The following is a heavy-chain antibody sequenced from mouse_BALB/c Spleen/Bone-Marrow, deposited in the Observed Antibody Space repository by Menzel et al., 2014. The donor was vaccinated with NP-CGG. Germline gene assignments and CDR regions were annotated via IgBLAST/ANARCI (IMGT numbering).Heavy chain of an antibody. Sequence: VQLQESGAELVKPGASVKLSCKASGYTFTSYWMHWVKQRPGQGLEWIGEINPSNGRTNYNEKFKSKATLTVDKSSSTAYMQLSSLTSEDPAVYYCARTYFAYWGQGTTLTVSS. V-gene: IGHV1S81*02. J-gene: IGHJ2*01. CDR1: GYTFTSYW. CDR2: INPSNGRT. CDR3: ARTYFAY.